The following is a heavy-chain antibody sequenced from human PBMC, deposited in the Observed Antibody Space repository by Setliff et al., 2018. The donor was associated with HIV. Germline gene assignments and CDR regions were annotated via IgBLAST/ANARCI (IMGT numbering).Heavy chain of an antibody. D-gene: IGHD3-22*01. CDR1: GGSFTSYT. Sequence: SVKVSCKASGGSFTSYTFSWVRQAPGQGLEWMGRIIPIVTIAHYAEQFVGRVTITADKSTSTTYMEVSSLRSEDTAVYYCARERPGDHYESTGYQLADWFDPWGLGTLVTVSS. J-gene: IGHJ5*02. CDR2: IIPIVTIA. V-gene: IGHV1-69*04. CDR3: ARERPGDHYESTGYQLADWFDP.